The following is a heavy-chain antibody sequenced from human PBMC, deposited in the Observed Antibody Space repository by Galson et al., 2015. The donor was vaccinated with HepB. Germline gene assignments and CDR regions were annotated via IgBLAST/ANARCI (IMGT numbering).Heavy chain of an antibody. CDR2: INPSGGST. D-gene: IGHD5-24*01. CDR1: GYTFTSYY. V-gene: IGHV1-46*01. Sequence: QSGAEVKKLGESLRISCKASGYTFTSYYMHWVRQAPGQGLEWMGIINPSGGSTSYAQKFQGRVTMTRDTSTSTVYMELSSLRSEDTAVYYCAREGGVEMATTYYYYYYGMDVWGQGTTVTVSS. J-gene: IGHJ6*02. CDR3: AREGGVEMATTYYYYYYGMDV.